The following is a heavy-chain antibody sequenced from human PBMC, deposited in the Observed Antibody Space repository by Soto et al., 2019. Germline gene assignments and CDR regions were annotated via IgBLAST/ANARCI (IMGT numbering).Heavy chain of an antibody. D-gene: IGHD3-3*01. Sequence: SETLSLTCAVSGGSISSSNWWSWVRQPPGKGLEWIGEIYHSGSTNYNPSLKSRVTISVDKSKNQFSLKLSSVTAADTAVYYCASHWSGYSELYPYYYYYYGMDVWGQGTTVTVSS. CDR3: ASHWSGYSELYPYYYYYYGMDV. CDR2: IYHSGST. V-gene: IGHV4-4*02. CDR1: GGSISSSNW. J-gene: IGHJ6*02.